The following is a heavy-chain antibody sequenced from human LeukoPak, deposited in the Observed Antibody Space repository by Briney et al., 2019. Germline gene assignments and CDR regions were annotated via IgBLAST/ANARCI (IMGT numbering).Heavy chain of an antibody. Sequence: PGGSLRLSCAASGFTFSTYGMNWVRQAPGKRLEWVSYISSSSDSIYYADSVKGRFTISRDNAENSLYLQMNSLRVEDTAVYYCARSAWASFDRWGQGTLVTVSS. CDR1: GFTFSTYG. CDR2: ISSSSDSI. D-gene: IGHD7-27*01. V-gene: IGHV3-48*01. CDR3: ARSAWASFDR. J-gene: IGHJ4*02.